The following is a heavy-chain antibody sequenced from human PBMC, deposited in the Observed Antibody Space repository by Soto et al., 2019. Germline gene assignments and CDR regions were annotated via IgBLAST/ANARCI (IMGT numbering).Heavy chain of an antibody. CDR1: GGSISSGDYY. Sequence: QVQLQESGPGLVEPSQTLSLICTVSGGSISSGDYYWSWIRQLPGKGLEWIGYIYYSGTTFHNPSLKSRVSISVDTSKNLFSLKLSSMTAADTAVYYCARTSGHYGLSKYFQHWGQGTLVTVSS. V-gene: IGHV4-31*03. J-gene: IGHJ1*01. D-gene: IGHD4-17*01. CDR3: ARTSGHYGLSKYFQH. CDR2: IYYSGTT.